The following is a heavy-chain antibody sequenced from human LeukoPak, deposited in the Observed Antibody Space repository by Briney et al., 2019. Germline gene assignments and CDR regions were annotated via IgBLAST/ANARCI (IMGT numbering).Heavy chain of an antibody. CDR1: GFTFSSYW. CDR3: ARERTTVTTFEY. V-gene: IGHV3-7*01. J-gene: IGHJ4*02. CDR2: IKRDGSEK. D-gene: IGHD4-11*01. Sequence: GGSLRLSCAASGFTFSSYWMSWVRQAPGKGLEWVANIKRDGSEKYYVDSVRGRFTISRDNANNSVYLQMNSLRAEDTAVYYCARERTTVTTFEYWGQGTLVTVSS.